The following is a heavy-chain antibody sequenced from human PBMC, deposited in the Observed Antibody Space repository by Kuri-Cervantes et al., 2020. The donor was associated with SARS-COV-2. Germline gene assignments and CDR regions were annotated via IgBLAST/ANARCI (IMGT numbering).Heavy chain of an antibody. CDR1: GGTFSSYT. V-gene: IGHV1-69*06. D-gene: IGHD7-27*01. Sequence: SAVKVSCQASGGTFSSYTISWVRQAPGQGLEWMGGIIPIFGTANYAQKFQGRVTMTEDTSTDTAYMELSSLRSEDAAVYYCATVGLGRWYFDLWGRGTLVTVSS. J-gene: IGHJ2*01. CDR2: IIPIFGTA. CDR3: ATVGLGRWYFDL.